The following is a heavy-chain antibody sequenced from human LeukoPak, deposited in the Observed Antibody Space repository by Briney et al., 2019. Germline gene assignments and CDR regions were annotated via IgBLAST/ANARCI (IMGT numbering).Heavy chain of an antibody. CDR3: ARNIELDS. Sequence: SETLSLTCTVSGGSISSYYWSWIRQPPGKGLEWIGYIYYSGSPNYNPSLKSRVTISVDTSKNQFSLKLSSATAADTAVYYCARNIELDSWGQGTLVTVSS. J-gene: IGHJ4*02. CDR1: GGSISSYY. V-gene: IGHV4-59*01. CDR2: IYYSGSP.